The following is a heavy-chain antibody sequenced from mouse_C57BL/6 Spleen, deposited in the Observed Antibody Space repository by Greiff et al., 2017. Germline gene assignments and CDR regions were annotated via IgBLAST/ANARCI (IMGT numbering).Heavy chain of an antibody. CDR2: INPNNGGT. V-gene: IGHV1-18*01. J-gene: IGHJ1*03. CDR1: GYTFTDYN. Sequence: EVHLVESGPELVKPGASVKIPCKASGYTFTDYNMDWVQQSHGKSLEWIGDINPNNGGTIYTQKFKGKATLTVDKSSSTAYMGLRSLTSEDSAVYYCSRGYDGRGYFDVWGTGTTVTVSS. CDR3: SRGYDGRGYFDV. D-gene: IGHD2-1*01.